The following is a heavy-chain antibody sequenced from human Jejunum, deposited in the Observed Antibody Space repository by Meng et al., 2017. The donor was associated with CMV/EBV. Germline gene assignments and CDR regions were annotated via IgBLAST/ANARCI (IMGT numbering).Heavy chain of an antibody. V-gene: IGHV2-5*02. CDR3: AHFVGGYYPSRPDY. J-gene: IGHJ4*02. CDR1: GFSPITSGEG. Sequence: QITLKESGPTLVKPTQTLTLTCSFSGFSPITSGEGVGWIRQPPGKALEWLALIYRGDDKRYSPSLNSRLTIAKDTSKNEVVLTLTNMGPIDTGTYYCAHFVGGYYPSRPDYWGQGTLVTVSS. CDR2: IYRGDDK. D-gene: IGHD1-26*01.